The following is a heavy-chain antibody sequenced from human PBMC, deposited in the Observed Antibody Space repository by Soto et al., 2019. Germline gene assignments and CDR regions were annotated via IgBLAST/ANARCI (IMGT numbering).Heavy chain of an antibody. V-gene: IGHV3-33*01. CDR1: GFTFSSYG. D-gene: IGHD5-12*01. Sequence: QVQLVESGGGVVQPGRSLRLSCAASGFTFSSYGMHWVRQAPGKGLEWVAVIWYDGSNKYYADSVKGRFTISRDNSKNTLYLQMNSLRAEDTAVYYCARDHIVATIWGGGFDSWGQRTLVTVSS. CDR2: IWYDGSNK. J-gene: IGHJ4*02. CDR3: ARDHIVATIWGGGFDS.